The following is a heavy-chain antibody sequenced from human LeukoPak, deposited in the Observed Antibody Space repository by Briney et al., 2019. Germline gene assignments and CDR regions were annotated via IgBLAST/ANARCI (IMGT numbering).Heavy chain of an antibody. CDR1: GYTFSDYY. CDR3: ARERRVGELEDIVVVPAARERRYYYYYYMDV. J-gene: IGHJ6*03. D-gene: IGHD2-2*01. CDR2: INPNSGGT. V-gene: IGHV1-2*02. Sequence: ASVKVSCKASGYTFSDYYIHWVRQAPGQGLEWMGWINPNSGGTNYAQKFQGRVTMTRDTSISTAYMELSRLRSDDTAVYYCARERRVGELEDIVVVPAARERRYYYYYYMDVWGKGTTVTISS.